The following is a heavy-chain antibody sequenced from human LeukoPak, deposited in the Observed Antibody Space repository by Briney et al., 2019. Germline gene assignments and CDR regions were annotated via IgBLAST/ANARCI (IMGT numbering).Heavy chain of an antibody. CDR3: ARLDFGGYNQYYFDY. CDR2: IYYSGST. J-gene: IGHJ4*02. V-gene: IGHV4-39*07. Sequence: SETLSLTCTVSGGSISSSSYYWGWIRQPPGKGLEWIGSIYYSGSTYYNPSLKSRVTISVDTSKNQFSLKLSSVTAADTAVYYCARLDFGGYNQYYFDYWGQGTLVTVPS. D-gene: IGHD5-24*01. CDR1: GGSISSSSYY.